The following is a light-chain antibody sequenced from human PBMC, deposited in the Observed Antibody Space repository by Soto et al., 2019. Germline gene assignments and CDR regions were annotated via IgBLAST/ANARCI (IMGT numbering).Light chain of an antibody. V-gene: IGLV1-40*01. CDR1: SSNIGAGYD. Sequence: QSVLTQPPSVSGAPGQRLTISCTGSSSNIGAGYDVHWYQQLPGTAPKLLIYGNSNRPSGVPDRFSGSKSGTSASLAITGLQAEDEADYYCQSYDSSLGVVFGGGTKVTVL. CDR3: QSYDSSLGVV. CDR2: GNS. J-gene: IGLJ2*01.